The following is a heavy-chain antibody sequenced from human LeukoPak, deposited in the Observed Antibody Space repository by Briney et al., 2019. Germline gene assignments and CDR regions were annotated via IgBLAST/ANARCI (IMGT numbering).Heavy chain of an antibody. CDR3: ARRVYDSSGWAYYYGMDV. D-gene: IGHD3-22*01. J-gene: IGHJ6*02. V-gene: IGHV1-69*02. Sequence: SVKVSCKASGYTFTSYYMHWVRQAPGQGLEWMGRIIPILGIANYAQKFQGRVTITADKSTSTAYMELSSLRSEDTAVYYCARRVYDSSGWAYYYGMDVWGQGTTVTVSS. CDR2: IIPILGIA. CDR1: GYTFTSYY.